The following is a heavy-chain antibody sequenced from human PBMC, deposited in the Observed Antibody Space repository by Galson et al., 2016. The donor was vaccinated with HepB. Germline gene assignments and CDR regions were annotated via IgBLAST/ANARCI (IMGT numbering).Heavy chain of an antibody. CDR2: SGSGGPT. CDR1: GFTFSSCA. D-gene: IGHD3-9*01. Sequence: SLRLSCAASGFTFSSCAMSWVRQAPGKGLEWASSSGSGGPTYYADSVKGRFTISRDNSKNTLFLQMHSLRADDTAVCYCAKSVLEYDILTGYYRRGADYWGQGTLVTVSS. V-gene: IGHV3-23*01. CDR3: AKSVLEYDILTGYYRRGADY. J-gene: IGHJ4*02.